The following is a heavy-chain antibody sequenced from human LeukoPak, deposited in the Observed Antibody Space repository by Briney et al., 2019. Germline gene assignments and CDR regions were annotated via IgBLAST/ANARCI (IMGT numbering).Heavy chain of an antibody. Sequence: ASVKVSCKASGYTFTSYGISWVRQAPGQGLEWMGWISAYNGNTNYAQELQGRVTMTTDTSTSTACMELRSLRSDDTAVYYCAXXXXXXXXXGVVISYDAFDIWGQGTLVTVSS. CDR1: GYTFTSYG. CDR2: ISAYNGNT. CDR3: AXXXXXXXXXGVVISYDAFDI. V-gene: IGHV1-18*01. D-gene: IGHD3-3*01. J-gene: IGHJ3*02.